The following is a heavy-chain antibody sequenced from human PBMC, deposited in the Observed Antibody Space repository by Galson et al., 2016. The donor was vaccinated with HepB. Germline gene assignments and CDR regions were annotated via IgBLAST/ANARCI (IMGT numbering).Heavy chain of an antibody. CDR1: GFTFSSHS. D-gene: IGHD3-3*01. CDR3: ARQIFGIRILPDY. V-gene: IGHV3-30-3*01. J-gene: IGHJ4*02. Sequence: SLRLSCAASGFTFSSHSMHWVRQAPGKGLEWVAVISSDGGNEYYADSVKGRFSISRDNSKNTLYLQMNSLRTEDTAVYYCARQIFGIRILPDYWGQGTLVTVSS. CDR2: ISSDGGNE.